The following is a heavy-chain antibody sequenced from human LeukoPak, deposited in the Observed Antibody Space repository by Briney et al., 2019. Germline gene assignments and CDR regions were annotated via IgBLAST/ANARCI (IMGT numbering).Heavy chain of an antibody. J-gene: IGHJ4*02. Sequence: SETLSLTCTVSGGSISSGGYYWSWIRQHPGKGLEWIGYIYYSGSTYYNPSLKSRVTISVDTSKNQFSLKLSSVTAADTAVYYCASHTYYYDSSGYHTEYYFDYWGQGTLVTVSS. D-gene: IGHD3-22*01. V-gene: IGHV4-31*03. CDR2: IYYSGST. CDR1: GGSISSGGYY. CDR3: ASHTYYYDSSGYHTEYYFDY.